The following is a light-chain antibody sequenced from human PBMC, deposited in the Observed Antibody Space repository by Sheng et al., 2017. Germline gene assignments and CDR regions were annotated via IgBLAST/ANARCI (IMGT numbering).Light chain of an antibody. V-gene: IGKV1D-16*01. CDR2: AAS. CDR3: QQYNAYPVT. J-gene: IGKJ3*01. Sequence: DIQMTQSPSSVSASVGDRVTITCRASQGITSWLAWYQQKPGKAPKLLIYAASNLESGVPSRFSGSGYGTDFTLTIGSLQPEDFATYYCQQYNAYPVTFGPGTKVDV. CDR1: QGITSW.